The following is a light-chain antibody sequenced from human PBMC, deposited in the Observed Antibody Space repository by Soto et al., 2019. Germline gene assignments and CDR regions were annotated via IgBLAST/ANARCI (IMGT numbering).Light chain of an antibody. CDR1: SSNIKVNY. J-gene: IGLJ7*01. CDR2: RND. Sequence: QSAVTQPPSTSGTPGQSITISCSGSSSNIKVNYVYCYQQHPGTAPKLLIYRNDQRPSGVPDRFSGSKSGTTASLAISGLRSEDEADYYCATYDDSLNTPVFGGGTQLTVL. CDR3: ATYDDSLNTPV. V-gene: IGLV1-47*01.